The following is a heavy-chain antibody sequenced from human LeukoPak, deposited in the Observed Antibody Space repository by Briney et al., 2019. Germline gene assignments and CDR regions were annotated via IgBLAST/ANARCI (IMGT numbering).Heavy chain of an antibody. Sequence: SETLSLTCTVSGGSISSYYWSWIRQPPAKGLEWIGYIYYSGSTNYKPSLKSRVTISVDTSKNQFSLKLSSVTAADTAVYYCARDPHCSSTSCYTAAFYIWGQGTMVTVSS. V-gene: IGHV4-59*01. D-gene: IGHD2-2*02. J-gene: IGHJ3*02. CDR2: IYYSGST. CDR3: ARDPHCSSTSCYTAAFYI. CDR1: GGSISSYY.